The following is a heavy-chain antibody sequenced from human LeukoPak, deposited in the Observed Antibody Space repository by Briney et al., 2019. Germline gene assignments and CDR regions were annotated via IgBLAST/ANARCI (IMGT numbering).Heavy chain of an antibody. Sequence: GGSLRLSCAASGFTFSSYSMNRVPQAPGKGPEWVSSISSSRSYIYYADSVKGRFTISRDNAKNSLYLQMNSLRAEETAVYYCARDRSAGGDEIDVFAIWGQGTMVTVS. CDR2: ISSSRSYI. CDR3: ARDRSAGGDEIDVFAI. CDR1: GFTFSSYS. D-gene: IGHD2-21*02. V-gene: IGHV3-21*01. J-gene: IGHJ3*02.